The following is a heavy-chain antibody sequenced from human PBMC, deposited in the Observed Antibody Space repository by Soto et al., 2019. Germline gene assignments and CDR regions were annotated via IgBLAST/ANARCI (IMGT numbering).Heavy chain of an antibody. Sequence: KPSETLSLTCAVYGGSFSGYYWSWIRQPPGKGLEWIGEINHSGSTNYNPSLKSRVTISVDTSKNQFSLKLSSVTAADTAVYYCARVRGTRIRLDPSYYYYYGMDVWGQGTTVTVSS. CDR2: INHSGST. CDR3: ARVRGTRIRLDPSYYYYYGMDV. CDR1: GGSFSGYY. V-gene: IGHV4-34*01. J-gene: IGHJ6*02. D-gene: IGHD3-16*01.